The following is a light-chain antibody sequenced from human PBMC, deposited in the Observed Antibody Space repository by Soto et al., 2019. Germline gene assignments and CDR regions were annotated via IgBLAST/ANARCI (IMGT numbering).Light chain of an antibody. V-gene: IGKV3-20*01. CDR3: QQYERSPTT. CDR1: QSVSSTY. Sequence: EIVLTQSPGPLSFSPGERATLSCRASQSVSSTYLAWYQQKPGRAPSLLIYGASRRATGIPDRFSGSGSGTDFTLTISRLEAEDVAVYYCQQYERSPTTFGGGTKVEIK. CDR2: GAS. J-gene: IGKJ4*01.